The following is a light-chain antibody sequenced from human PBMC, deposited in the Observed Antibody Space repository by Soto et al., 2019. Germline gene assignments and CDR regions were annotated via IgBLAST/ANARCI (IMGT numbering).Light chain of an antibody. J-gene: IGLJ3*02. V-gene: IGLV1-40*01. Sequence: QSVLTQPPSVSGAPGQRVTISCSGGSSNNGAGYDVHWYQQLPETPPKLLIYGNNIRPSGVPDRFSGSKSGTSASLAITGLQAEDEADYYCHSYDRSLSGSVFGGGTKLTVL. CDR1: SSNNGAGYD. CDR3: HSYDRSLSGSV. CDR2: GNN.